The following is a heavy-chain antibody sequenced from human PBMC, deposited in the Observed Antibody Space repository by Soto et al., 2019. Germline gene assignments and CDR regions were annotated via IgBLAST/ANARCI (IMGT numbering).Heavy chain of an antibody. J-gene: IGHJ4*02. Sequence: PGGSLRLSCEASGFNFSRSWMSWVRQAPGKGLEWVANMKEDGSEKYYADPVRGRFTISRDNAKNSVHLQMNSLRVEDTAVYYCARGFYTDYWGQGALVTVSS. D-gene: IGHD3-3*01. CDR1: GFNFSRSW. CDR2: MKEDGSEK. V-gene: IGHV3-7*01. CDR3: ARGFYTDY.